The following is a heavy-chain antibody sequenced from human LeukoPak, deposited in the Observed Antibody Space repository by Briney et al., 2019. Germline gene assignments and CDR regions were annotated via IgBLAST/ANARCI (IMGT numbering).Heavy chain of an antibody. D-gene: IGHD5-18*01. Sequence: ASVTVSRKASGYTFTGYYMHWVRQAPGQGLEWMGWINPNSGGTNYAQKFQGRVTMTRDTSISTAYMELSRLRSDDTAVYYCARDGVRGDSYGYYRPYFDYWGQGTLVTVSS. CDR2: INPNSGGT. CDR1: GYTFTGYY. J-gene: IGHJ4*02. CDR3: ARDGVRGDSYGYYRPYFDY. V-gene: IGHV1-2*02.